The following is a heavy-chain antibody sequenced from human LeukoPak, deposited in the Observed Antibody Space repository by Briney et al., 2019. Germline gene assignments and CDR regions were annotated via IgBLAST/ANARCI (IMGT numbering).Heavy chain of an antibody. Sequence: GGSLRLSCAASGFTFSSYWMSWVRQAPGKGLEWVANIKQDGSEKYYVDSVKGRFTISRDNAKNSLYLQMNSLRAEDTAVYYCARDLGITIFGVVTPDAFDIWGQGTMVTVSS. CDR3: ARDLGITIFGVVTPDAFDI. D-gene: IGHD3-3*01. V-gene: IGHV3-7*03. J-gene: IGHJ3*02. CDR1: GFTFSSYW. CDR2: IKQDGSEK.